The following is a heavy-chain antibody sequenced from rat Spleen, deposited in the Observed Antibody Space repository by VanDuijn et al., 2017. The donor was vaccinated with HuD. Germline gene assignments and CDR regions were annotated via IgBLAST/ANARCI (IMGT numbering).Heavy chain of an antibody. CDR1: GFTFSNYD. CDR3: ARKEGCDY. Sequence: EVQLVESGGGLVQPGRSLKLSCAASGFTFSNYDMAWVRQAPTKGLEWVASISYDGSSTYYRDSVKGRFTISRDNAKSTLYLQMDSLRSEDTATYYGARKEGCDYWCQGVMVTVSS. V-gene: IGHV5S23*01. J-gene: IGHJ2*01. CDR2: ISYDGSST.